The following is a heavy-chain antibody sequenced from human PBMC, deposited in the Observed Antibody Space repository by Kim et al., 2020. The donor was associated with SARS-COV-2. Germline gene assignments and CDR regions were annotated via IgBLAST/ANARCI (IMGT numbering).Heavy chain of an antibody. J-gene: IGHJ2*01. V-gene: IGHV3-23*01. CDR2: IFGSGHGT. D-gene: IGHD2-2*01. Sequence: GGSLRLSCVGSRFTFSSSAMTWVRQPPGKGLEWVSTIFGSGHGTYYSSSVRCRFIVSRDNSKNTLYLQMDNLRADDTAIYYCAKNVHLTSVTFLWYFDLWGRGTSVTVSS. CDR3: AKNVHLTSVTFLWYFDL. CDR1: RFTFSSSA.